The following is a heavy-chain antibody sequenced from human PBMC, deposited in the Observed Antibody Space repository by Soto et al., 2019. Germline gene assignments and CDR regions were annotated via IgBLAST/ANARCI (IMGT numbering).Heavy chain of an antibody. CDR1: EFTFSSYA. CDR2: ISGSGGRT. V-gene: IGHV3-23*01. J-gene: IGHJ4*02. CDR3: AKTLLSTSWYGLHDY. Sequence: GGSLRLSCAASEFTFSSYAMSWVRQTPGKGLEWVSTISGSGGRTYYADSAKGRFTISRDNSRNTLHLQMNSLRVEDTAVHYCAKTLLSTSWYGLHDYVSQGTLVTVSS. D-gene: IGHD6-13*01.